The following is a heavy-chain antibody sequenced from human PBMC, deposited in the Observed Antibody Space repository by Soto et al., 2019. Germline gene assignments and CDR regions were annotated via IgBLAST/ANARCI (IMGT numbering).Heavy chain of an antibody. CDR3: ARLPQDYYYHGMDV. Sequence: GESLKISCEGSGYSFSNYWIAWVRQMPGKGLEWMGIIYPADSDTRYSPSFQGQVTISADKSSRTAYLQWSSLKASDSATYYCARLPQDYYYHGMDVWGQGTKVTVSS. V-gene: IGHV5-51*01. CDR2: IYPADSDT. CDR1: GYSFSNYW. J-gene: IGHJ6*02.